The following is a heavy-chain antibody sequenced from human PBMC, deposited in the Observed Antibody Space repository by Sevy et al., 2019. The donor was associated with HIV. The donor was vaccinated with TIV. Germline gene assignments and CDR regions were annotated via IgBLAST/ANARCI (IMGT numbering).Heavy chain of an antibody. V-gene: IGHV3-30*14. D-gene: IGHD3-16*01. CDR1: GFTFSDYS. J-gene: IGHJ4*02. CDR2: ISYDGRNYK. CDR3: ARDRGEILHSAFDY. Sequence: GSLRLSCAAPGFTFSDYSMHWVRQAPGKGLEWVAVISYDGRNYKYNVDSGKGRFTISRDNSKNTLFLQMNSLRAEDSAIYYCARDRGEILHSAFDYWGQGTLVTVSS.